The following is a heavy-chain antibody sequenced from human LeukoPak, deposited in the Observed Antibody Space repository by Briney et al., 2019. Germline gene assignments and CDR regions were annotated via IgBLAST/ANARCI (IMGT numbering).Heavy chain of an antibody. CDR3: ATNVHNWNYVSWIY. CDR1: GFTFSSYA. CDR2: ISGSGGST. Sequence: GGSLRLSCAASGFTFSSYAMSWVRQAPGKGLEWVSAISGSGGSTYYADSVKGRFTISRDNSKNTLYLQMNSLRAEDTAVYYCATNVHNWNYVSWIYWGQGTLVTVSS. D-gene: IGHD1-7*01. V-gene: IGHV3-23*01. J-gene: IGHJ4*02.